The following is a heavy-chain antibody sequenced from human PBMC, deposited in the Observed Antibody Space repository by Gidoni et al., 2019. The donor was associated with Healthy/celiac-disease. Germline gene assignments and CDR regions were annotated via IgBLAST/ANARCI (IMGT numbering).Heavy chain of an antibody. J-gene: IGHJ4*02. CDR2: DT. D-gene: IGHD6-13*01. Sequence: DTYYPGSVKGRFTISRENAKNSLYLQMNSLRAGDTAVYYCARGALGGIAAAVDYWGQGTLVTVSS. CDR3: ARGALGGIAAAVDY. V-gene: IGHV3-13*01.